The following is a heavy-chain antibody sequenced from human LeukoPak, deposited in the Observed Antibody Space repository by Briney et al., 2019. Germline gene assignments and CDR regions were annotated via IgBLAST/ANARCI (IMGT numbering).Heavy chain of an antibody. V-gene: IGHV3-53*01. Sequence: GGSLRLSCAASGFTVSSNYMSWVRQAPGKGLEWVSVIYSGGSTYYADSVKGRFTISRDNSKNTLYLQMNSLRAEDTAVYYCARDRGVAGSNYYYYGMDVWGQGTRSPSP. CDR1: GFTVSSNY. CDR2: IYSGGST. J-gene: IGHJ6*02. CDR3: ARDRGVAGSNYYYYGMDV. D-gene: IGHD6-19*01.